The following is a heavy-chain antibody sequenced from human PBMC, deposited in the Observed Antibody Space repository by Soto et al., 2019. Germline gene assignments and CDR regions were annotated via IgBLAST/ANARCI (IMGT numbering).Heavy chain of an antibody. CDR3: ARRGCSGGSCYFDY. Sequence: QLQLQESGPGLVKPSETLSLTCTVSGGSISSSSYYWGWIRQPPGKGLEWIGSIYYSGSTYYNPSLKSRVPXXVXTXXNQSSLKLSSVTAADTAVYYCARRGCSGGSCYFDYWGQGTLVTVSS. CDR1: GGSISSSSYY. V-gene: IGHV4-39*01. J-gene: IGHJ4*02. CDR2: IYYSGST. D-gene: IGHD2-15*01.